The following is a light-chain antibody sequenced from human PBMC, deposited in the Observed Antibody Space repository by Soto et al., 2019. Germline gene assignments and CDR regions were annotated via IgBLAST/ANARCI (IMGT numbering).Light chain of an antibody. V-gene: IGKV3-11*01. Sequence: EIVLTQSPATLSLSPGERATLSCRASQSVSSYLAWYQQKPGQAPRLLIYGASNRSNGIPARFSGSGSGTDFTLTISSLQPEDFAVYYCQHSGRWPRTFGQGTKLESK. CDR3: QHSGRWPRT. CDR1: QSVSSY. CDR2: GAS. J-gene: IGKJ2*01.